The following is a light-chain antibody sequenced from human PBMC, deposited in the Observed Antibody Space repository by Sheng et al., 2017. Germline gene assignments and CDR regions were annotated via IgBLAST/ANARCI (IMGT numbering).Light chain of an antibody. J-gene: IGKJ1*01. V-gene: IGKV3-20*01. CDR2: GAS. CDR3: QQYGNYIT. Sequence: EIVLTQSPGTLSLSPGQRATLSCRASQSVTSRYLAWYQQKPGQAPRLLIYGASSRATGIPDRFSGSGSGTDFTLTISRLEPEDFVVYYCQQYGNYITFGQGTKVEMK. CDR1: QSVTSRY.